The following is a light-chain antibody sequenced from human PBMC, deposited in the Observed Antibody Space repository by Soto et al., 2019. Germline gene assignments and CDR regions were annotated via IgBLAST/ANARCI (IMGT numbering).Light chain of an antibody. CDR3: GTWHSSLCARV. CDR2: DNN. V-gene: IGLV1-51*01. CDR1: SSNIGNNF. Sequence: QSVLTQPPSVSAAPGQKVTISCSGTSSNIGNNFVSWYQQLPGTAPKLLIYDNNQRPSGIPDRFSGSKSGTSATLGIAGLQTGDAAIYYCGTWHSSLCARVFGGGTKLTVL. J-gene: IGLJ2*01.